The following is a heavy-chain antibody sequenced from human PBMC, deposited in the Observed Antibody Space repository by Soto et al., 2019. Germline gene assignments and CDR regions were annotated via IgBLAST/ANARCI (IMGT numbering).Heavy chain of an antibody. J-gene: IGHJ4*02. D-gene: IGHD6-13*01. CDR1: RFTFSNAW. Sequence: PGGSLRLSCAASRFTFSNAWMSWVRQAPGKGLEWVSSISSSSSYIYYADSVKGRFTISRDNAKNSLYMQMNSLRAEDTAVYYCARARLAAAATFEYWGQGTLVTVSS. V-gene: IGHV3-21*01. CDR3: ARARLAAAATFEY. CDR2: ISSSSSYI.